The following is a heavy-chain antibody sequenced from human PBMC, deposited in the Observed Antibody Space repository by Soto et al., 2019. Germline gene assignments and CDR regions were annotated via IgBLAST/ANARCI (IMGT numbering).Heavy chain of an antibody. CDR1: SGSISSGAYS. V-gene: IGHV4-30-2*01. CDR2: LYASGVT. CDR3: ARGGSRDQHYYYGLDV. D-gene: IGHD3-10*01. J-gene: IGHJ6*02. Sequence: QVQLQESGSGLVKPSQTLSLTCSVSSGSISSGAYSWTWIRQPPGKGLEWIGHLYASGVTYYNLSLESRVTIASDKARNQFSLRLTSVTAADTAVYYCARGGSRDQHYYYGLDVWGQGTTVTVSS.